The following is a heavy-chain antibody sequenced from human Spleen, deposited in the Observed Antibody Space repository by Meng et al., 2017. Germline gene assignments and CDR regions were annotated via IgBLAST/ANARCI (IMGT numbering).Heavy chain of an antibody. J-gene: IGHJ4*02. D-gene: IGHD4-11*01. CDR3: ARGPTTMAHDFDY. Sequence: QVQLWQLGAGLLKASESLALTCAVYGGSFSGYYWSWIRQPPGKGLEWIGEINHSGSSNYNPSLKSRVTISVDTSKNQFSLKLRSVTAADTAVYYCARGPTTMAHDFDYWGQGTLVTVSS. CDR1: GGSFSGYY. CDR2: INHSGSS. V-gene: IGHV4-34*01.